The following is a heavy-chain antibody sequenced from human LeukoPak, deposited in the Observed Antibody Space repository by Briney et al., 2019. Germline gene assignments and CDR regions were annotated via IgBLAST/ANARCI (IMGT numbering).Heavy chain of an antibody. J-gene: IGHJ3*02. CDR2: IYTSGST. CDR1: GGSISSGSYY. D-gene: IGHD3-16*01. Sequence: KPSETLSLTCTVSGGSISSGSYYWSWIRQPAGKGLEWIGRIYTSGSTNYNPSLKSRVTISVDTSKNQFSLKLSSVTAADTAVYYCARGNEGRRGEAFDIWGQGTMVTVSS. CDR3: ARGNEGRRGEAFDI. V-gene: IGHV4-61*02.